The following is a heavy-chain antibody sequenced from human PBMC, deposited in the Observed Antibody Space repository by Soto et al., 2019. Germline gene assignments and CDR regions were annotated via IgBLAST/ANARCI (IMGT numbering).Heavy chain of an antibody. V-gene: IGHV3-9*01. CDR1: GVTFEDYA. J-gene: IGHJ4*02. Sequence: EVQLVESGGGLVQPGRSLRLSCAASGVTFEDYAMHWVRQAPGKGLEWVSSISWNSGSIDYADSVKGRFTISRDNAKNSLYLQMNSLIAEDTALYYCAKGDSSGNDYYFDYGGQGTLVTVSS. CDR2: ISWNSGSI. CDR3: AKGDSSGNDYYFDY. D-gene: IGHD3-22*01.